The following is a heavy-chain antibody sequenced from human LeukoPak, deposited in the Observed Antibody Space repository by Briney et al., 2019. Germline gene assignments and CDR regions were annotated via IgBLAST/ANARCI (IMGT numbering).Heavy chain of an antibody. V-gene: IGHV1-18*01. CDR1: GYTFTSYS. D-gene: IGHD3-22*01. J-gene: IGHJ5*02. Sequence: GASVKVSCKASGYTFTSYSISWVRQAPGQGLEWMGWISAYNGNTIYAQKVKGRVTMTTDTSTSTAYMELRSLKSDDTAVYYCARVGHYYDGSAPGWFDPWGQGTLVTVSS. CDR2: ISAYNGNT. CDR3: ARVGHYYDGSAPGWFDP.